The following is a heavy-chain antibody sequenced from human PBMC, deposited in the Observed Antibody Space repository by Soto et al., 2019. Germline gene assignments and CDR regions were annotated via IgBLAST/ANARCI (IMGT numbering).Heavy chain of an antibody. J-gene: IGHJ4*02. Sequence: GESLKISCKGSGYSFTSYWIGWVRQMPGKGLEWMGIIYPGDSDTRYSPSFQGQVTISADKSISTAYLQWSSLKASDTAMYYCARPCGGDRGGGYYFDYWGQGTLVTVSS. V-gene: IGHV5-51*01. CDR3: ARPCGGDRGGGYYFDY. CDR1: GYSFTSYW. CDR2: IYPGDSDT. D-gene: IGHD2-21*01.